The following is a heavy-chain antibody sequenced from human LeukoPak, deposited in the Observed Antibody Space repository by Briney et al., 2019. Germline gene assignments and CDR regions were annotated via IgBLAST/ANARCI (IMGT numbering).Heavy chain of an antibody. Sequence: GESLKISCQGSGYSFTSYWIGWVRQMPGKGLEWMGIIYPGDSDTRYSPSFQGQVTISADKSISTAYLQWSSLKASDTAMYYCARVGPDYGDYGAFDIWGQGTMVTVSS. CDR1: GYSFTSYW. D-gene: IGHD4-17*01. V-gene: IGHV5-51*01. CDR2: IYPGDSDT. J-gene: IGHJ3*02. CDR3: ARVGPDYGDYGAFDI.